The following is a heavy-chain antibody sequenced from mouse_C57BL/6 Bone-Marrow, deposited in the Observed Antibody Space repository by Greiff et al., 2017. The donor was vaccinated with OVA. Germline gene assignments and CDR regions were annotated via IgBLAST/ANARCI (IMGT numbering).Heavy chain of an antibody. V-gene: IGHV5-17*01. CDR1: GFTFSDYG. J-gene: IGHJ2*01. CDR2: ISSGSSTI. CDR3: ATGSRLYFDY. Sequence: EVKLMESGGGLVKPGGSLKLSCAASGFTFSDYGMHWVRQAPEKGLEWVAYISSGSSTIYYADTVKGRFTISRDNAKNTLFLQMTSLRSEDTAMYYCATGSRLYFDYWGQGTTLTVSS.